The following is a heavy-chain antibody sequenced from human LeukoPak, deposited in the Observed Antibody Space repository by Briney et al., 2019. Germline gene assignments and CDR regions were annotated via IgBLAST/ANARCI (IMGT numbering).Heavy chain of an antibody. Sequence: GGSLRLSCAASRFTFNNYAMSWVRQAPGKGLEWVSAISGSGGNTYYTDSVKGRFTISRDNSKNTLYLQMNSLRAEDTAVYYCAREVRSYGSDYFDYWGQGTLVTVSS. CDR1: RFTFNNYA. J-gene: IGHJ4*02. CDR2: ISGSGGNT. D-gene: IGHD3-10*01. V-gene: IGHV3-23*01. CDR3: AREVRSYGSDYFDY.